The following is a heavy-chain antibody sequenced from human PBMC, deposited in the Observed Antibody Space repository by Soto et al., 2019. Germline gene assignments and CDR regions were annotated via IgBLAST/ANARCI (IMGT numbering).Heavy chain of an antibody. CDR3: ASGLAAAGPVDY. CDR1: GYIFTSYW. D-gene: IGHD6-13*01. J-gene: IGHJ4*02. CDR2: FYPGASDT. V-gene: IGHV5-51*01. Sequence: PGESLKISCKGSGYIFTSYWIGWARQMPAKGLEWMGNFYPGASDTRYSPSFQGQVTISADKSISTAYLQWSSLKASDTAMYSCASGLAAAGPVDYLCQGTLVTLSS.